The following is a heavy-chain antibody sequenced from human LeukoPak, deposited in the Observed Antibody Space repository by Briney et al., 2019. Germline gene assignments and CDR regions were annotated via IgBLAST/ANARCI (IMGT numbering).Heavy chain of an antibody. Sequence: ASVKVSCKASGYTFTSYYMHWVRQAPGQGLEWMGIINPSGGSTSYAQKFQGRVTMTRDTSTSAVYMELSSLRSEDTAVYYCAYTHVSGWYSNWFDPWGQGTLVTVSS. CDR3: AYTHVSGWYSNWFDP. J-gene: IGHJ5*02. CDR1: GYTFTSYY. D-gene: IGHD6-19*01. CDR2: INPSGGST. V-gene: IGHV1-46*01.